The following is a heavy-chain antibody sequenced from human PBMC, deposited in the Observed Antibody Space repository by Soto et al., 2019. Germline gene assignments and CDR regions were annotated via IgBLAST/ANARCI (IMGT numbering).Heavy chain of an antibody. CDR3: ARDPQYGSYFDY. D-gene: IGHD3-10*01. CDR2: VYYSGST. J-gene: IGHJ4*02. CDR1: GGSVSSSNYY. Sequence: VQLQESGPGLVKPSETLSLTCAVSGGSVSSSNYYWTWIRQPPGKGLEWIGYVYYSGSTNYNPSLKSRVTISVDTSKNQFSLKLSSVTAADTGVYFCARDPQYGSYFDYWGQGTLVTVSS. V-gene: IGHV4-61*01.